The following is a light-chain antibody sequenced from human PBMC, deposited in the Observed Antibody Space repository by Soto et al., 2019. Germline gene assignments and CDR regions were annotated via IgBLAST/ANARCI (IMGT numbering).Light chain of an antibody. CDR2: GAS. V-gene: IGKV3-20*01. CDR1: QSVSSN. J-gene: IGKJ4*01. Sequence: EIVMTQSPATLSVSPGERATLSCRASQSVSSNLAWYQQKPGQAPRLLIYGASTTATGIPDRFSGSGSGTDFTLTISRLEPEDLAVYYCQTYGSSPTFGGGTKVDIK. CDR3: QTYGSSPT.